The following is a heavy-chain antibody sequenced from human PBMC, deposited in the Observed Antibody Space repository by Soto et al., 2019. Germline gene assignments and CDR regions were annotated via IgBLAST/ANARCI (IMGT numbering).Heavy chain of an antibody. CDR1: GFTFDDYA. CDR2: ISWNSGSI. D-gene: IGHD3-9*01. V-gene: IGHV3-9*01. Sequence: EVQLVESGGGLVQPGRSLRLSCAASGFTFDDYAMHWVRQAPGKGLEWVSGISWNSGSIGYADSVKGRFTISRDNAKNSLYLQMNSLRAEDTALYYCAKDVGYDILTGYPTGYFDYWGQGTLVTVSS. J-gene: IGHJ4*02. CDR3: AKDVGYDILTGYPTGYFDY.